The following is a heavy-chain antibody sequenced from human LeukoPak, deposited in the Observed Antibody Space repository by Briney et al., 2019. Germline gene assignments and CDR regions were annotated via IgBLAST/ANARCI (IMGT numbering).Heavy chain of an antibody. CDR2: IYHSGST. D-gene: IGHD5-12*01. CDR1: GGSISSGGYY. Sequence: SETLSLTCTVSGGSISSGGYYWSWIRQPPGKGLEWIGYIYHSGSTYYNPSLKSRVTISVDRSKHQFSLKLSSVTAADTAVYYCARGTWAVATITHFDYWGQGTLVTVSS. V-gene: IGHV4-30-2*01. CDR3: ARGTWAVATITHFDY. J-gene: IGHJ4*02.